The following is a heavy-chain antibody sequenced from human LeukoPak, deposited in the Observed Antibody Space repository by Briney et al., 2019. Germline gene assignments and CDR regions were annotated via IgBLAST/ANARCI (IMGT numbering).Heavy chain of an antibody. CDR1: GYTFTSYA. D-gene: IGHD2-2*01. CDR3: ARGPAAMLVYFDY. CDR2: INAGNGNT. V-gene: IGHV1-3*01. J-gene: IGHJ4*02. Sequence: ASVKVSCKASGYTFTSYAMHWVRQAPGQRLEWMGWINAGNGNTKYSQKFQGRVTITRDTSAGTAYMELSSLRSEDTAVYYCARGPAAMLVYFDYWGQGTLVTVSS.